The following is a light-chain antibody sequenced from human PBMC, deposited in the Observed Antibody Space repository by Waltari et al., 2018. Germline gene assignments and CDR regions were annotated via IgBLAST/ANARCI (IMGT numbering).Light chain of an antibody. CDR2: KNG. V-gene: IGLV1-47*01. CDR1: SPNIGSNY. J-gene: IGLJ2*01. Sequence: QSVLTQPPSASGTPGQGVTISCSGSSPNIGSNYVCWYQQLPGTTPKLLIFKNGQRPSGVPDRFSGSKSGTSASLAVSGLRAEDEADYYCAAWDDSLSGPVFGGGTKLTVL. CDR3: AAWDDSLSGPV.